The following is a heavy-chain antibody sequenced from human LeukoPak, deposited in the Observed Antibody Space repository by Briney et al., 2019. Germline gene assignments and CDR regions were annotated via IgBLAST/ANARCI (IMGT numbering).Heavy chain of an antibody. J-gene: IGHJ4*02. D-gene: IGHD1-14*01. CDR2: ISHSGDT. Sequence: SETLSLTCAVSGGSVSSNFWWSWVRQPPGKGLEWIGEISHSGDTNDNPSLKSRVTMSVDKSTNQFSLKLSSVTAADTAVYYCARGMSPEGYFDYWGQGTLVTVSS. CDR3: ARGMSPEGYFDY. V-gene: IGHV4-4*02. CDR1: GGSVSSNFW.